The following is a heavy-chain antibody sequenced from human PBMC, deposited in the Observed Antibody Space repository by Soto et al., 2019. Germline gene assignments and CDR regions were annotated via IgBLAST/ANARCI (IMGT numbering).Heavy chain of an antibody. Sequence: TVKVSCKASGGTFSSYTISWVRQAPGQGLEWMGRIIPILGIANYAQKFQGRVTITADKSTSTAYMELSSLTAEDTAVYYCVKDRRAVAPPPLRGMDVWGQGTTVTVSS. D-gene: IGHD6-19*01. CDR1: GGTFSSYT. J-gene: IGHJ6*02. V-gene: IGHV1-69*04. CDR2: IIPILGIA. CDR3: VKDRRAVAPPPLRGMDV.